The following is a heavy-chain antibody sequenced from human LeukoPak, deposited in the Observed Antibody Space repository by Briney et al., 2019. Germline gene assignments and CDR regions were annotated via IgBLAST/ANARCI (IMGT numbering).Heavy chain of an antibody. Sequence: ASVKVSCKASGYTFTSYGISWVRQAPGQGLEWMGWISPNSGGTNYAQKFQGRVTMTRDTSISTAYLELSRLRSDDTAVYYCAKARGIAVAATPDYWGQGTLVTVSS. CDR3: AKARGIAVAATPDY. D-gene: IGHD6-19*01. J-gene: IGHJ4*02. CDR2: ISPNSGGT. V-gene: IGHV1-2*02. CDR1: GYTFTSYG.